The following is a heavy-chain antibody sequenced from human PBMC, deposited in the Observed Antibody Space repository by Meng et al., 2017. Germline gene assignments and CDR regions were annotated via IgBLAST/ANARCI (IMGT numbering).Heavy chain of an antibody. Sequence: GGSLTLSCAASGFTFSSYEMNWVRQAPEKGLEWVSYISSSGSTIYYADSVNGRFTISRDNAKNSLYLQMNSLRAEDTAVYYCARAREGGGLLWFGEFHYYYYYGIDVWGQGTTVTVSS. D-gene: IGHD3-10*01. V-gene: IGHV3-48*03. CDR2: ISSSGSTI. CDR1: GFTFSSYE. J-gene: IGHJ6*02. CDR3: ARAREGGGLLWFGEFHYYYYYGIDV.